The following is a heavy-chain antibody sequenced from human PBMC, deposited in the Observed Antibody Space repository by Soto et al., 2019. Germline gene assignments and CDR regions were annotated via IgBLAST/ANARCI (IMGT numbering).Heavy chain of an antibody. CDR1: GFTFSSYG. D-gene: IGHD6-13*01. V-gene: IGHV3-30*18. CDR2: ISYDGSNK. CDR3: AKEEGPIGSWELSLDY. J-gene: IGHJ4*02. Sequence: QVQLVESGGGVVQPGRSLRLSCAASGFTFSSYGMHWVRQAPGKGLEWVAVISYDGSNKYYADSVKGRFTISRDNSKNTLYLQMNSLRAEDTAVYYCAKEEGPIGSWELSLDYWGQGTLVTVSS.